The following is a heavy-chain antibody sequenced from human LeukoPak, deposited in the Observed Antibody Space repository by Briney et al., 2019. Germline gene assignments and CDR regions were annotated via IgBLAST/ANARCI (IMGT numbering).Heavy chain of an antibody. CDR2: IIPIFGTA. CDR3: ARDSSYGYVRWFDP. D-gene: IGHD5-18*01. J-gene: IGHJ5*02. V-gene: IGHV1-69*13. CDR1: GGTVSSYA. Sequence: ASVKVSCKASGGTVSSYAISWVRQAPGQGLEWMGGIIPIFGTANYAQKFQGRVTITADESTSTAYMELSSLRSEDTAVYYCARDSSYGYVRWFDPWGQGTLVTVSS.